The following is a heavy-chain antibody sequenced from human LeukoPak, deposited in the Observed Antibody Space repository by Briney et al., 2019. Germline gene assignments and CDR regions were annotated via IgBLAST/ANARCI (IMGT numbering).Heavy chain of an antibody. Sequence: QPGGSLRLSCATSGFTMNKNYMTWVRQAPGKGLEWVSIIYPEGKTYYADSVKGRFTISRDISRNKLFLQMNSLGIEDTAVYYCPIFYDSYNPRPGGLDPWGQGTLVIVSS. CDR3: PIFYDSYNPRPGGLDP. CDR1: GFTMNKNY. CDR2: IYPEGKT. D-gene: IGHD3-22*01. V-gene: IGHV3-53*01. J-gene: IGHJ5*02.